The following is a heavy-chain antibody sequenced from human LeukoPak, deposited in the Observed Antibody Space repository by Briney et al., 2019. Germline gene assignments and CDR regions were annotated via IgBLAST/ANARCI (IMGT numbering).Heavy chain of an antibody. D-gene: IGHD2-15*01. V-gene: IGHV3-21*04. Sequence: GGSLRLSCAVSGFTFNTYNMNWVRQAPGKGREWVSSIINRRSYIYYAEEVKGRFTISRDNATNSLYLQMNSLRAEDTAVYYCARSVEGYCSGTSCYYYYYYMDVWGKGTTVTVSS. CDR3: ARSVEGYCSGTSCYYYYYYMDV. CDR1: GFTFNTYN. J-gene: IGHJ6*03. CDR2: IINRRSYI.